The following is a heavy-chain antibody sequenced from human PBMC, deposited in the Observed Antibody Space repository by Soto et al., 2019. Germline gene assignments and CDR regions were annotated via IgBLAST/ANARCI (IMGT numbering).Heavy chain of an antibody. CDR3: AKRSGSPFLAYYYYGMDV. J-gene: IGHJ6*02. V-gene: IGHV3-23*01. CDR1: GFTFSSYA. CDR2: ISGSGGST. D-gene: IGHD3-22*01. Sequence: PGGSLRLSCAASGFTFSSYAMSWVRQAPGKGLEWVSAISGSGGSTYYADSVKGRFTISRDNSKNTLYLQMNSLRAEDTAVYYCAKRSGSPFLAYYYYGMDVWGQGTTVTVSS.